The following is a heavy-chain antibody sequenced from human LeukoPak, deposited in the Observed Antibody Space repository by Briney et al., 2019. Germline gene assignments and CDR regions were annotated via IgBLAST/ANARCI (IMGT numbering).Heavy chain of an antibody. CDR3: AKDRGSNTVSSYYYYYGMDV. Sequence: SGGSLRLSCAASGFTFSSYGMHWVRKAPGKGLEWVAVISYDGSNKYYADSVKGRFTISRDNSKNTLYLQMNSLRAEDTAVYYCAKDRGSNTVSSYYYYYGMDVWGQGTTVTVSS. J-gene: IGHJ6*02. CDR2: ISYDGSNK. D-gene: IGHD2-2*01. V-gene: IGHV3-30*18. CDR1: GFTFSSYG.